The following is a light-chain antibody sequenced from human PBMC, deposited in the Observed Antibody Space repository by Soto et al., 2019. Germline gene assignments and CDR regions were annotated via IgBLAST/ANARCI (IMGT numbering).Light chain of an antibody. CDR2: EVS. J-gene: IGKJ5*01. CDR1: QSLLHITGETF. V-gene: IGKV2D-29*02. CDR3: MQSTQLPPT. Sequence: DVVMTQTPLSLSVAPGQPASISCKSSQSLLHITGETFLFWYLQKPGQSPQLLIYEVSTPVSGVPDRFSGSGSGTDFTLAISRVETDDVGIYCCMQSTQLPPTFGQGTRLGIE.